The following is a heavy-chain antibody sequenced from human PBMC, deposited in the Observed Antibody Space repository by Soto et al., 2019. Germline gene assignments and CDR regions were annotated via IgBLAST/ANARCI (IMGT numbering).Heavy chain of an antibody. J-gene: IGHJ2*01. CDR3: ARGIGWRRHPGWYFDL. CDR1: GGTFSSYT. Sequence: QVQLVQSGAEVKKPGSSVKVSCKASGGTFSSYTISWVRQAPGQGLEWMGRIIPILGIANYAQKFQGRVTITEDTFTSTAYMELSSLRYEDTAVYYCARGIGWRRHPGWYFDLWGRGTLVTVSS. D-gene: IGHD2-21*02. V-gene: IGHV1-69*02. CDR2: IIPILGIA.